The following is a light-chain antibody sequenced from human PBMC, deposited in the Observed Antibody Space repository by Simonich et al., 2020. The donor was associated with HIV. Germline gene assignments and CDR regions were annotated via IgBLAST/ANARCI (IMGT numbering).Light chain of an antibody. V-gene: IGKV3-15*01. Sequence: IVMTQSPATLSVSPGERATLSCRASQSIASNLAWYQPKPGQAPRLLISGASSRATGVPARFSGSGFGTEFSLTISSMQSEDFAVYYCQQYNNWPSPFTFGPGTKVDIK. CDR1: QSIASN. J-gene: IGKJ3*01. CDR2: GAS. CDR3: QQYNNWPSPFT.